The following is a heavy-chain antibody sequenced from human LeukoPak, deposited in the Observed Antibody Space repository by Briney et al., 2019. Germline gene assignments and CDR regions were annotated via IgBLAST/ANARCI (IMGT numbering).Heavy chain of an antibody. CDR1: GGSFSTYY. CDR2: IYYSGST. CDR3: ARAVITFGAAVAKGFDC. J-gene: IGHJ4*02. Sequence: SETLSLTCTVSGGSFSTYYWSWIRQPPGKGLEWIGYIYYSGSTDYNPSLKSRVTMSLGTSKNQFSLNLNSVTAADTAVYYCARAVITFGAAVAKGFDCWGQGTLVTVSS. D-gene: IGHD3-22*01. V-gene: IGHV4-59*01.